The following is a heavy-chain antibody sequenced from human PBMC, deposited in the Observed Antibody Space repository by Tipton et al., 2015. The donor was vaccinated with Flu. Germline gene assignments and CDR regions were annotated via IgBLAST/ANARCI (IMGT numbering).Heavy chain of an antibody. J-gene: IGHJ4*02. CDR3: AREQTVDTAMATAGY. V-gene: IGHV1-18*01. CDR2: ISTYNAYT. D-gene: IGHD5-18*01. Sequence: QLVQSGADVKKPGASVKVSCKASGYTFTSYGINWVRQAPGQGLEWMGWISTYNAYTNYAQEFQGRVTMSADTSTNTAYLELRSLRSDDTAVYYGAREQTVDTAMATAGYWGQGTLFTVSS. CDR1: GYTFTSYG.